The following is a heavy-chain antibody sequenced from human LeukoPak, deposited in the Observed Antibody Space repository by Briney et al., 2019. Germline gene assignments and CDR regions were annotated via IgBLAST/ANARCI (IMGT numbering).Heavy chain of an antibody. D-gene: IGHD2-2*01. CDR3: AKDYQDIVVVPAAPLGY. CDR1: GFTFSSYA. Sequence: ETGGSLRLSCAASGFTFSSYAMSWVRQAPGKGLEWVSAISGSGGSTYYADSVKGRFTISRDNSKNTLYLQMNSLSAEDTAVYYCAKDYQDIVVVPAAPLGYWGQGTLVTVSS. CDR2: ISGSGGST. J-gene: IGHJ4*02. V-gene: IGHV3-23*01.